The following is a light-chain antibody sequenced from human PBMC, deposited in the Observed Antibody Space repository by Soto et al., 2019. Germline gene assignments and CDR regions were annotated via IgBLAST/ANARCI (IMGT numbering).Light chain of an antibody. CDR3: QHYNNWAPSIT. V-gene: IGKV3-15*01. CDR2: GTS. CDR1: QSVNST. J-gene: IGKJ5*01. Sequence: EIVMTQSPATLSLSQGERATLSCRASQSVNSTLAWYQQNAGQAPRLPSYGTSSRASGIPAMFSGSGSGTDVTLTISSLQSEDFAVYYCQHYNNWAPSITFGQGTRLEIK.